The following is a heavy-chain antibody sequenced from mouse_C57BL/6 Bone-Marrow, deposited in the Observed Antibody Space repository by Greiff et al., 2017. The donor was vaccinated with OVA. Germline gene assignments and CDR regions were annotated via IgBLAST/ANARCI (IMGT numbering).Heavy chain of an antibody. D-gene: IGHD2-2*01. J-gene: IGHJ2*01. V-gene: IGHV5-16*01. CDR1: GFTFSDYY. CDR2: INYDGSST. CDR3: ARVEIYYGYQYYFDY. Sequence: EVMLVESEGGLVQPGSSMKLSCTASGFTFSDYYMAWVRQVPEKGLEWVANINYDGSSTYYLDSLKSRFIISRENAKNILYLQMSSLKSEDTATYYCARVEIYYGYQYYFDYWGQGTTLTVSS.